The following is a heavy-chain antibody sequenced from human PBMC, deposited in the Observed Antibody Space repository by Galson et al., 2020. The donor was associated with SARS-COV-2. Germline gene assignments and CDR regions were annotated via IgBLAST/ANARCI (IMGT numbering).Heavy chain of an antibody. CDR2: TYYRSQRNP. CDR3: AGRVAGAGSLHI. CDR1: GDTVSSNTAA. D-gene: IGHD6-13*01. Sequence: SQTLSLTCAISGDTVSSNTAAWNCIRQSPSSGLGWLGWTYYRSQRNPDSAGSVKSRITINPDTSKNQFSLQLNSVTPEDTAIYYCAGRVAGAGSLHIWGQGTMVIVSS. V-gene: IGHV6-1*01. J-gene: IGHJ3*02.